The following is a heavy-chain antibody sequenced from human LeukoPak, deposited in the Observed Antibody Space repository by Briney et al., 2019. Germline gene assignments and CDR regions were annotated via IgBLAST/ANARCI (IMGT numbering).Heavy chain of an antibody. D-gene: IGHD3-22*01. Sequence: SETLSLTCAVYGGSFSGYYWSWIRQPPGKGLEWIGEINPSGSTNYNPSLKSRVTISVDTSKNQFSLKLSSVTAADTAVYYCARGRQRYYYDSSGYYGPWGQGTLVTVSS. CDR3: ARGRQRYYYDSSGYYGP. V-gene: IGHV4-34*01. J-gene: IGHJ4*02. CDR2: INPSGST. CDR1: GGSFSGYY.